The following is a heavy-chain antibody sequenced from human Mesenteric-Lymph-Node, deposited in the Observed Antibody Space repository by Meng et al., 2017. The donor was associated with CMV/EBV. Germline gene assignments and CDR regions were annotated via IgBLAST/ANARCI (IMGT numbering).Heavy chain of an antibody. CDR2: INPNSGGT. Sequence: ASVKVSCKASGDTFSGFYIHWLRRAPGQGLEWRGWINPNSGGTNSAQNFQGRVSMTRDTSISTAYMELSRLRSDDTAVYYCARVVVVPAATLYYFDYWGQGTLVTVSS. CDR3: ARVVVVPAATLYYFDY. CDR1: GDTFSGFY. J-gene: IGHJ4*02. D-gene: IGHD2-2*01. V-gene: IGHV1-2*02.